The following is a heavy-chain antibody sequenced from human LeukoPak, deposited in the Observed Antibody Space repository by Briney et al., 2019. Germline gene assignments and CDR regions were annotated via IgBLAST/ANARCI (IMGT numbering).Heavy chain of an antibody. V-gene: IGHV3-23*01. D-gene: IGHD3-22*01. J-gene: IGHJ3*02. CDR1: GFTFSSYA. Sequence: GGSLRLSCAASGFTFSSYAMSWVRQAPGKGLEWVSAISGSGGSTYYADSVKGRFTISRDNSKYTLYLQMNSLRAEDTAVYYCAKVGTYYYDSSGPYAFDIWGQGTMVTVSS. CDR2: ISGSGGST. CDR3: AKVGTYYYDSSGPYAFDI.